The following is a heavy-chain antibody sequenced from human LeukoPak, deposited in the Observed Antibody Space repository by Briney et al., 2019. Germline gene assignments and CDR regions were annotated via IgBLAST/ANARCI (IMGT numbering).Heavy chain of an antibody. CDR2: ISGSGGST. V-gene: IGHV3-23*01. Sequence: PGGSLRLSCAASGFTFSSYAMSWVRQAPGKGLEWVSAISGSGGSTYHADSVKGRFTISRDNSKNTLYLQMNSLRAEDTAVYYCAKGQMATILGFDSWGQGALVTVSS. CDR3: AKGQMATILGFDS. D-gene: IGHD5-24*01. CDR1: GFTFSSYA. J-gene: IGHJ4*02.